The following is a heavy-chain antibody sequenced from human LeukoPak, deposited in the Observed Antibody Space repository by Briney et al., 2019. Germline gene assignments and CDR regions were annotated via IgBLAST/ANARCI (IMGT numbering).Heavy chain of an antibody. J-gene: IGHJ3*02. V-gene: IGHV3-7*01. CDR2: IKQDGSEK. Sequence: GGSLRLSCAASGFTLSSYWMSWVRQAPGKGLEWVANIKQDGSEKYYVDSVKGRFTISRDNSKNTLYLQMNSLRAEDTAVYYCARARSSYGYGDAFDIWGQGTMVTVSS. D-gene: IGHD5-18*01. CDR1: GFTLSSYW. CDR3: ARARSSYGYGDAFDI.